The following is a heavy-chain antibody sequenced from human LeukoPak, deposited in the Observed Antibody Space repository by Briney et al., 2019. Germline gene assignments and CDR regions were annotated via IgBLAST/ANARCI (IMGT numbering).Heavy chain of an antibody. CDR1: GFTLSSYW. D-gene: IGHD5-12*01. CDR2: IKQDGSEK. Sequence: PGGSLRLSCAASGFTLSSYWMSWVRQPPGKGLEWVANIKQDGSEKYYVDSVKGRSTISRDNAKNSLYLQMNSLRAEDTAVYYCARGSRRGGWLRSHYYFDYWGQRTLVTVSS. CDR3: ARGSRRGGWLRSHYYFDY. V-gene: IGHV3-7*01. J-gene: IGHJ4*02.